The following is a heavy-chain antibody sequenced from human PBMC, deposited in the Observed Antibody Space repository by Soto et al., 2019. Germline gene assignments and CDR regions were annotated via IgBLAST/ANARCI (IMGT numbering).Heavy chain of an antibody. D-gene: IGHD3-22*01. V-gene: IGHV4-59*01. CDR3: ARDGYYDSSGCLLMRYYFDY. CDR2: IYYSGST. J-gene: IGHJ4*02. Sequence: SETLSLTCTVSGGSISSYYWSWIRQPPGKGLEWIGYIYYSGSTNYNPSLKSRVTISVDTSKNQFSLKLSSVTAADTAVYYCARDGYYDSSGCLLMRYYFDYWGQGTLVTVSS. CDR1: GGSISSYY.